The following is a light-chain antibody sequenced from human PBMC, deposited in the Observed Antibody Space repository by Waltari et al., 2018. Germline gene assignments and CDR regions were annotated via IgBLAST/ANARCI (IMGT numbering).Light chain of an antibody. V-gene: IGKV3-20*01. CDR3: QQDGRSPLT. Sequence: EIVLPQSPGTLSSYPGARATLSCRASQSVRSNFLAWYQQQPGEAPRLLIYGASRRATGIADKVSGSRSVTDFTLTINRLVPVDFAVYYFQQDGRSPLTFGKGTKVGIK. CDR1: QSVRSNF. CDR2: GAS. J-gene: IGKJ4*01.